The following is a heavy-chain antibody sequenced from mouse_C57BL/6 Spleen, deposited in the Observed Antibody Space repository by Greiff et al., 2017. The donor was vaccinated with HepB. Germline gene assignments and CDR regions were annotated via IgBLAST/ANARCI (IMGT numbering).Heavy chain of an antibody. D-gene: IGHD2-2*01. V-gene: IGHV1-52*01. CDR1: GYTFTSYW. CDR3: AIYYGYDVWFAY. J-gene: IGHJ3*01. CDR2: IDPSDSET. Sequence: QVQLQQPGAELVRPGSSVKLSCKASGYTFTSYWMHWVKQRPIQGLEWIGNIDPSDSETHYNQKFKDKATLTVDKSSSTAYMQLSSLTSEDSAVCYCAIYYGYDVWFAYWGQGTLVTVSA.